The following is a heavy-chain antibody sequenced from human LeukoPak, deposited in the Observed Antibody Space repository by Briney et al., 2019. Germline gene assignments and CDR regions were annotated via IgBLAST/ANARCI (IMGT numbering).Heavy chain of an antibody. CDR1: GYSFTSYW. Sequence: GESLKISCKGSGYSFTSYWIGWVRQMPGKGLEWMGIIYPGDSDTRYSPSFQGQATISADKSISTAYLPWSSLKASDTAIYYCARVVSGAWGAFDIWGQGAMVTVSS. D-gene: IGHD3-22*01. V-gene: IGHV5-51*01. CDR2: IYPGDSDT. CDR3: ARVVSGAWGAFDI. J-gene: IGHJ3*02.